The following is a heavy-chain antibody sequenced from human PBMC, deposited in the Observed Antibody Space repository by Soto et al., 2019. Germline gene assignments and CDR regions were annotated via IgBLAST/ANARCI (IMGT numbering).Heavy chain of an antibody. CDR2: IYYRGTT. CDR3: ARGGGSPYHDHEFDY. J-gene: IGHJ4*02. V-gene: IGHV4-59*11. D-gene: IGHD2-2*01. Sequence: QVQLQESGPGLVKPSETLSLTCSVSGVSTSNHYWTWIRKTPGQGPEWIGCIYYRGTTNYNASFKSRVTISLDESKNQFSLKLTSVTTADTAVYYCARGGGSPYHDHEFDYWGQGILVTGSS. CDR1: GVSTSNHY.